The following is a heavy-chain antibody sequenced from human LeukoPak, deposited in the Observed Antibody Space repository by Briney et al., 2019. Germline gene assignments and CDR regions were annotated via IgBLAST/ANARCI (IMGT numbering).Heavy chain of an antibody. CDR3: ARGFWTGVEY. CDR2: IKSDGSDT. V-gene: IGHV3-74*01. Sequence: GGSLRLSCAASGFTFSTYWMHWVCQAPGEGLVWASRIKSDGSDTSYADSVKGRFTISRDNAKNTLYLQMNSLRAEDTAVYYCARGFWTGVEYWGQGALVTVSS. CDR1: GFTFSTYW. J-gene: IGHJ4*02. D-gene: IGHD3/OR15-3a*01.